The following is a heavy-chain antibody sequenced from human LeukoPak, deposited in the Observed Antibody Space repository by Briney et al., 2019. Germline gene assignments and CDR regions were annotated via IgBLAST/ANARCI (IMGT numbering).Heavy chain of an antibody. Sequence: GGSLRLSCAASGFTFSSYWMSWVRQAPGKGLEWVANIKQDGSEKYYVDSVKGRFTISRDNAKNSLYLQMNSLRAEVTAVYYCARGGIAVAGTRENYYYYYMDVWGKGTTVTVSS. V-gene: IGHV3-7*01. J-gene: IGHJ6*03. CDR2: IKQDGSEK. D-gene: IGHD6-19*01. CDR1: GFTFSSYW. CDR3: ARGGIAVAGTRENYYYYYMDV.